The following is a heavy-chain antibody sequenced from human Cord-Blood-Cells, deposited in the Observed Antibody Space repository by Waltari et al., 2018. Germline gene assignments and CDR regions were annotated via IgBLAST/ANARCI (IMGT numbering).Heavy chain of an antibody. CDR3: ASTGIAAAGRGAFDI. CDR1: GGSISSHY. CDR2: IYYSGST. D-gene: IGHD6-13*01. V-gene: IGHV4-59*11. J-gene: IGHJ3*02. Sequence: QVQLQESGPGLVKPSETLSLTCTVSGGSISSHYWSWIRQPPGKGLEWIGYIYYSGSTNDHPPLKGRVTISVDTSKNQFSLKLSSVTAADTAVYYCASTGIAAAGRGAFDIRGQGTMVTVSS.